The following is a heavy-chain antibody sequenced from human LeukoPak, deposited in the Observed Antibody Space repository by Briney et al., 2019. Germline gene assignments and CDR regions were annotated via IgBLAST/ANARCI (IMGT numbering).Heavy chain of an antibody. Sequence: GRSLRLSCAASGFTFSSYWMSWVRQAPGKGLEWVANIKQDGSEKYYVDSVKGRFTISRDNAKNSLYLQMNSLRAEDTAVYYCARVEMATITPFDYWGQGTLVTVSS. D-gene: IGHD5-24*01. CDR1: GFTFSSYW. V-gene: IGHV3-7*04. J-gene: IGHJ4*02. CDR3: ARVEMATITPFDY. CDR2: IKQDGSEK.